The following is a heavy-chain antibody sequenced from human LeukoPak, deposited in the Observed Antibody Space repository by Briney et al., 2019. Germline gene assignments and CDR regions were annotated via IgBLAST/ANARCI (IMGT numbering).Heavy chain of an antibody. V-gene: IGHV1-18*01. J-gene: IGHJ3*02. CDR1: GYSFTSYA. Sequence: ASVKVSCKASGYSFTSYAISWVRQAPGQGLEWMGWINAYNGNTNYAQKLQGRVTVTTDTSTATAYMELRSLRSDDTAVYYCARRFWYAFDIWGQGTMVTVSS. D-gene: IGHD3-3*01. CDR2: INAYNGNT. CDR3: ARRFWYAFDI.